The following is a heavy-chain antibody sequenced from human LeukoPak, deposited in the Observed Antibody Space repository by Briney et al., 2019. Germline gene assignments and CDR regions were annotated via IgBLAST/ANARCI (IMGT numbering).Heavy chain of an antibody. Sequence: PSETLSLTCAVYGGSFSGYYWSCIRQPPGKGLEWIGEINHSGSTNYNPSLKSRVTISVDTSKNQFSLKLSSVTAADTAVYYCARDFKASNYYGSGWFDPWGQGTLGTVSS. CDR3: ARDFKASNYYGSGWFDP. V-gene: IGHV4-34*01. CDR1: GGSFSGYY. D-gene: IGHD3-10*01. J-gene: IGHJ5*02. CDR2: INHSGST.